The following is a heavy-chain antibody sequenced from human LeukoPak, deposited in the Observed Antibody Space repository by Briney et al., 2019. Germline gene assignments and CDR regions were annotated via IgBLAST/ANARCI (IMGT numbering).Heavy chain of an antibody. Sequence: GGSLRLSCAASGFTFSSYWMSWVRQAPGKGLEWVANIKQDGSEKYYVDSVKGRFTISRDNSKNTLYLQMNSLRAEDTAVYYCAKERRLRHDAFDIWGQGTMVTVSS. CDR2: IKQDGSEK. V-gene: IGHV3-7*01. D-gene: IGHD5-12*01. CDR3: AKERRLRHDAFDI. CDR1: GFTFSSYW. J-gene: IGHJ3*02.